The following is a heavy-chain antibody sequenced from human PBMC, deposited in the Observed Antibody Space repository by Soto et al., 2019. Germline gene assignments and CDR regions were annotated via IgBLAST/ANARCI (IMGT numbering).Heavy chain of an antibody. Sequence: SETLSLTCNVSGGYISTYYWSWIRQPAGKGLEWIGRIHASGNTDYNPSLKSRVTMSVDASKNQFSLRLTSLTAADTAVYYCARTPGWYFDVWGQGTLVTVSS. CDR2: IHASGNT. CDR1: GGYISTYY. V-gene: IGHV4-4*07. D-gene: IGHD6-19*01. CDR3: ARTPGWYFDV. J-gene: IGHJ4*02.